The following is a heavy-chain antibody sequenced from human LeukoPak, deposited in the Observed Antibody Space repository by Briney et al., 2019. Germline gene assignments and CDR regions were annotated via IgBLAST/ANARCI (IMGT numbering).Heavy chain of an antibody. J-gene: IGHJ3*02. CDR1: GFTFSSYS. CDR2: ISSSSSYI. Sequence: GGPLRLSCAASGFTFSSYSMNWVRPAPGKGLKWVSSISSSSSYIYYADSVKGRFTISRDNAKNSLYLQVNSLRAEDTAVYYCARGPQGYCSGGSCYSDLAFDIWGQGTMVTVSS. V-gene: IGHV3-21*01. CDR3: ARGPQGYCSGGSCYSDLAFDI. D-gene: IGHD2-15*01.